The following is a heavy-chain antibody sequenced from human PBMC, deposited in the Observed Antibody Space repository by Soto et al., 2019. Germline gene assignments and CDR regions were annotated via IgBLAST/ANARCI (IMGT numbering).Heavy chain of an antibody. Sequence: ESGPTLVNPTQTLTLTCTFSGFSLSTSGGGVGWIRQPPGKALEWLALIYWDDDKRYSPSLKSRLTITKDTSKNQVVLTMTNMDPVDTATYYCAHSLIPNWGSRGAFDYWGQGTLVTVSS. CDR3: AHSLIPNWGSRGAFDY. J-gene: IGHJ4*02. CDR1: GFSLSTSGGG. CDR2: IYWDDDK. V-gene: IGHV2-5*02. D-gene: IGHD7-27*01.